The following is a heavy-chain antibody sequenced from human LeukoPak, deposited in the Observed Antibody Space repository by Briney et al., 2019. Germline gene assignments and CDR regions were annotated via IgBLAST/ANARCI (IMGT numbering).Heavy chain of an antibody. V-gene: IGHV3-30*02. CDR2: IRYDGSNK. CDR1: GFTFSSYG. J-gene: IGHJ4*02. Sequence: PGGSLRLSCAASGFTFSSYGMHWVRQAPGKGLEWVAFIRYDGSNKYYADSVKGRFTISRDNSKKTLYLQMNSLRAEDTAVYYCAKDESWFGELSIDYWGQGTLVTVSS. D-gene: IGHD3-10*01. CDR3: AKDESWFGELSIDY.